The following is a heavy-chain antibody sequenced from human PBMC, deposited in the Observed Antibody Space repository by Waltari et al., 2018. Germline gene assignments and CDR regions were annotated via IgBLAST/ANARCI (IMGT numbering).Heavy chain of an antibody. CDR2: INHSGST. Sequence: QVQLQQWGAGLLKPSETLSLTCAVYGGSFSGYYWSWIRQPPGKGLGWIGEINHSGSTNYNPALKSRVTRSVDTSKNQFSLKLSSVTAADTAVYYCARVRYYDSSGYYYYYYYGMDVWGQGTTVTVSS. CDR1: GGSFSGYY. D-gene: IGHD3-22*01. CDR3: ARVRYYDSSGYYYYYYYGMDV. V-gene: IGHV4-34*01. J-gene: IGHJ6*02.